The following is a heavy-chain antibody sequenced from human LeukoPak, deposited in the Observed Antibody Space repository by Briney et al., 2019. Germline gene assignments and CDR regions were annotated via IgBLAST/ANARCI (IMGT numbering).Heavy chain of an antibody. Sequence: PSETLSLTCAVYGGSFSGYYWSWIRQPPGKGLEWIGEINHSGSTNYNPSLKSRVTISVDTSKNQFSLKLSSVTAADTAVYYCASEILYSSGWYYFDYWGQGTLVTVSS. D-gene: IGHD6-19*01. V-gene: IGHV4-34*01. CDR2: INHSGST. CDR1: GGSFSGYY. CDR3: ASEILYSSGWYYFDY. J-gene: IGHJ4*02.